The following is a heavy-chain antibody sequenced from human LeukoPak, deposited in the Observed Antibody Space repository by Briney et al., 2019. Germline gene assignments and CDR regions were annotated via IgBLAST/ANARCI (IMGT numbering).Heavy chain of an antibody. CDR3: AKSDFDWLLKSPFGY. CDR2: ISGSGGST. Sequence: GGSLRLSCAASGFTFSSYAMSWVRQAPGKGLEWVSAISGSGGSTYYADSVKGRFTISRDNSKNPLYLQMNSLRAEDTAVYYCAKSDFDWLLKSPFGYWGQGTLVTVSS. CDR1: GFTFSSYA. D-gene: IGHD3-9*01. V-gene: IGHV3-23*01. J-gene: IGHJ4*02.